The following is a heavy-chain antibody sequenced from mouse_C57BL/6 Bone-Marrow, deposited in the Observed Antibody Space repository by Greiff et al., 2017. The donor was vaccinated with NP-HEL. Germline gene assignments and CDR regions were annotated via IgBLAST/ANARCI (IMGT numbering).Heavy chain of an antibody. V-gene: IGHV5-6*01. CDR1: GFTFSSYG. CDR3: ARTRSYYGSCCLDY. Sequence: EVKLMESGGDLVKPGGSLKLSCAASGFTFSSYGMSWVRQTPDKRLEWVATISSGGSYTYYPDSVKGRFTISRDNAKKTLYLQMSSLQSEDTAMYYCARTRSYYGSCCLDYWGQGTTLTVSS. CDR2: ISSGGSYT. D-gene: IGHD1-1*01. J-gene: IGHJ2*01.